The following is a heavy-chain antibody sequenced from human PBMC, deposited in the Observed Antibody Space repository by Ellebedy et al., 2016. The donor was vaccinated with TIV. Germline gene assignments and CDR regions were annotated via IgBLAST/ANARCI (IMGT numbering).Heavy chain of an antibody. CDR1: GFMSSSYA. Sequence: GESLKISCAASGFMSSSYAMSWVRQAPGQGLEWVSGISTSGGSTHYADSVQGRFIISRDNSKNTLYLHMNSLRAEDTAVYYCAKKGYCTDGSCPRDLYYFDYWGQGTLVTVSS. V-gene: IGHV3-23*01. J-gene: IGHJ4*02. D-gene: IGHD2-15*01. CDR2: ISTSGGST. CDR3: AKKGYCTDGSCPRDLYYFDY.